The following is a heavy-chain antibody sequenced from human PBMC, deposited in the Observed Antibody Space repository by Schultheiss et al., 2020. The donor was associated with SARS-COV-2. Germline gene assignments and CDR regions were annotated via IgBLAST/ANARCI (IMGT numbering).Heavy chain of an antibody. Sequence: ASVKVSCKASGYTFTSYGISWVRQAPGQGLEWMGWISAYNGNTNYAQKLQGRVTMTRDTSISTAYMELSRLRSDDTAVYYCARCSNYSWFDPWGQGTLVTVSS. D-gene: IGHD4-11*01. J-gene: IGHJ5*02. V-gene: IGHV1-18*01. CDR1: GYTFTSYG. CDR3: ARCSNYSWFDP. CDR2: ISAYNGNT.